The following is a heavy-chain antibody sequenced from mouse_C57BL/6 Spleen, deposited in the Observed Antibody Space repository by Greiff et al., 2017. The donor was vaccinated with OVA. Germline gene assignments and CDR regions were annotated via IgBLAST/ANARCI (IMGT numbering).Heavy chain of an antibody. D-gene: IGHD2-4*01. CDR2: IYPGDGDT. CDR3: VYDYDVFAY. V-gene: IGHV1-82*01. CDR1: GYAFSSSW. Sequence: QVQLQQSGPELVKPGASVKISCKASGYAFSSSWMNWVKQRPGKGLEWIGRIYPGDGDTNYNGKFKGKATLTADKSSSTAYMQLSSLTSEDSAVYFCVYDYDVFAYWGQGTLVTVSA. J-gene: IGHJ3*01.